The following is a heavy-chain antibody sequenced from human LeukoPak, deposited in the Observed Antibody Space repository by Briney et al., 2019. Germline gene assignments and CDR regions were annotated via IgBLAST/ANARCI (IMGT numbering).Heavy chain of an antibody. CDR1: GGSINSHY. CDR3: VRRDNTGWNYFDY. D-gene: IGHD6-19*01. CDR2: IYYKGNT. J-gene: IGHJ4*02. Sequence: SVTLSLTCTVSGGSINSHYWRWIRQPPGKGLGWIGDIYYKGNTNYNPSLKSRVTISVDTSKNHLSLKLTSVLAADTAIYYCVRRDNTGWNYFDYWGQGILVTVSS. V-gene: IGHV4-59*08.